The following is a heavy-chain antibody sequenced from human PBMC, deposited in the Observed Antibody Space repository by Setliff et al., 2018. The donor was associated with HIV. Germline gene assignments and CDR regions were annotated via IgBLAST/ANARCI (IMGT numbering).Heavy chain of an antibody. CDR3: AKGGYGGAYYVAGY. CDR2: IYKAGKT. D-gene: IGHD5-18*01. Sequence: PGGSLRLSCAASGFTFSDYYMSWIRQAPGKGLEWVTLIYKAGKTYYADFVKGRFTIARDDTKNTVSLQMTNLEPGDTAMYYCAKGGYGGAYYVAGYWGQGTKVTVS. CDR1: GFTFSDYY. V-gene: IGHV3-53*01. J-gene: IGHJ4*02.